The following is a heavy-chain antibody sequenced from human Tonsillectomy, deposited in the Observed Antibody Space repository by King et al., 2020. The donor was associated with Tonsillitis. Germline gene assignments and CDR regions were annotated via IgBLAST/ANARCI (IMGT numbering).Heavy chain of an antibody. CDR1: GFTFSSYD. D-gene: IGHD2-8*01. CDR2: IRYDGSNI. CDR3: AKNSRPLTMYAAVDI. Sequence: VQLVESGGGVVQPGGSLRLSCAASGFTFSSYDMHWVRQAPGKGLEWVAFIRYDGSNIYYADSVKGRITISRDNSKNTLYLQMNSLRAEDTAVYYCAKNSRPLTMYAAVDIWGQGTMVTVSS. V-gene: IGHV3-30*02. J-gene: IGHJ3*02.